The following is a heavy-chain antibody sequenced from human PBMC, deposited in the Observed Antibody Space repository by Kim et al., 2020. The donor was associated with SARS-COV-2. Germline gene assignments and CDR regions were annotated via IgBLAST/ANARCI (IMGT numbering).Heavy chain of an antibody. D-gene: IGHD6-13*01. CDR3: AKETISSSWSTYYHGMDV. CDR1: GFIFTSYA. Sequence: GGSLRLSCAASGFIFTSYAMHWVRQAPGKGLEWVAVISYDGSNKYYAGSVKGRFTISRDNSKNTLYLQMISLSAEDTAVYYCAKETISSSWSTYYHGMDV. J-gene: IGHJ6*01. CDR2: ISYDGSNK. V-gene: IGHV3-30*04.